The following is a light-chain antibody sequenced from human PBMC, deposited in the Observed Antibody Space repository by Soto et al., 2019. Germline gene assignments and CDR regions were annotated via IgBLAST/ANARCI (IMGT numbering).Light chain of an antibody. Sequence: EIQITQSPSSLYASVTHRVTITCRASQNTRGYLNWYQQKPGKAPKLLIYAASSLQSGIPSRFSGSGSETDFTLTISSLQTEDFATYYCQQSYSTPWTFGQGTKVDIK. CDR3: QQSYSTPWT. V-gene: IGKV1-39*01. CDR1: QNTRGY. CDR2: AAS. J-gene: IGKJ1*01.